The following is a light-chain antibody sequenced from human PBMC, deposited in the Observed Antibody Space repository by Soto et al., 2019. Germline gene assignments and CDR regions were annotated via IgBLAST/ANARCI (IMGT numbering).Light chain of an antibody. V-gene: IGLV2-11*01. J-gene: IGLJ1*01. Sequence: ALNQPRSVSGSPGQSVTISCTGTSSDVGGYNYVSWYQQHPGKAPKLMIYDVSKRPSGGPDRFSGSKSGNTASLTISGLQAEDEADYYCCSYAGSYSYVFGTGTKVTVL. CDR1: SSDVGGYNY. CDR3: CSYAGSYSYV. CDR2: DVS.